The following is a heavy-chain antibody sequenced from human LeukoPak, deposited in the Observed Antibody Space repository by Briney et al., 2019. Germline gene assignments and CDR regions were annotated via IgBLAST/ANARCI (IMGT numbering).Heavy chain of an antibody. CDR3: ARPLGPSVDFDY. D-gene: IGHD7-27*01. CDR1: GFTFSTYA. CDR2: ISGDGSRT. Sequence: PGGSLRLSCAASGFTFSTYAMGWVRQSPGKGLVWVSRISGDGSRTDYADSVKGRFTISRDNRKNTLYLQMNSLRAEDTAVYYCARPLGPSVDFDYWGQGTLVTVSS. J-gene: IGHJ4*02. V-gene: IGHV3-74*01.